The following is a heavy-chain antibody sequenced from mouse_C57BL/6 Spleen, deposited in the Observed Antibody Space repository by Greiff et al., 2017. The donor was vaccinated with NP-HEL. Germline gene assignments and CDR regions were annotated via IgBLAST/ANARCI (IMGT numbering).Heavy chain of an antibody. CDR2: ISSGGSYT. Sequence: EVQGVESGGDLVKPGGSLKLSCAASGFTFSSYGMSWVRQTPDKRLEWVATISSGGSYTYYPDSVKGRFTISRDNAKNTLYLQMSSLKSEDTAMYYCARHQDGYYEVDYWGQGTTLTVSS. CDR3: ARHQDGYYEVDY. J-gene: IGHJ2*01. CDR1: GFTFSSYG. V-gene: IGHV5-6*01. D-gene: IGHD2-3*01.